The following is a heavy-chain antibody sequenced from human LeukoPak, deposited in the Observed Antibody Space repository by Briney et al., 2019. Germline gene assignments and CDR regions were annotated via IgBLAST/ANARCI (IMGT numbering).Heavy chain of an antibody. Sequence: ASVKVSCKASGGTFSSYAISWVRQAPGQGLEWMGWINPNSGGTNYAQKFQGRVTMTRDTSISTAYMELSRLRSDDTAVYYCARADEDSSGYTDAFDIWGQGTMVTASS. J-gene: IGHJ3*02. CDR3: ARADEDSSGYTDAFDI. CDR1: GGTFSSYA. V-gene: IGHV1-2*02. CDR2: INPNSGGT. D-gene: IGHD3-22*01.